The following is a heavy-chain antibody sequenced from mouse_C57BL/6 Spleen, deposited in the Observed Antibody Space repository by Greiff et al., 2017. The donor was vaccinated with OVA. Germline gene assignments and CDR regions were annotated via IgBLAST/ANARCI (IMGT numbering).Heavy chain of an antibody. J-gene: IGHJ2*01. CDR2: IAPNSGGT. Sequence: QVQLQQPGAELVKPGASVKLSCKASGYTFTSYWMHWVKQRPGRGLEWIGRIAPNSGGTKYNEKFKSKATLTVDKPSSTAYMQLSSLTSEDSAVYYCARFYYGSSYDYFDYWGQGTTLTVSS. D-gene: IGHD1-1*01. V-gene: IGHV1-72*01. CDR1: GYTFTSYW. CDR3: ARFYYGSSYDYFDY.